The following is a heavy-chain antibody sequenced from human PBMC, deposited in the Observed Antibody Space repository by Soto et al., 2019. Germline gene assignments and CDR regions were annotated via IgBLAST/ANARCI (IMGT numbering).Heavy chain of an antibody. CDR2: IYKSTTT. D-gene: IGHD2-15*01. Sequence: QVHLLESGPGLVKPSQTLSLTCSVSGDSISTVDYFWAWIRQPPGQALEYIGYIYKSTTTYYNPSLESRVAISLDTSKSQFSLNVTSVTAADTAVYFFARGRYCLTGRCFPNWFDSWGQGTLVTVSS. J-gene: IGHJ5*01. CDR1: GDSISTVDYF. V-gene: IGHV4-30-4*01. CDR3: ARGRYCLTGRCFPNWFDS.